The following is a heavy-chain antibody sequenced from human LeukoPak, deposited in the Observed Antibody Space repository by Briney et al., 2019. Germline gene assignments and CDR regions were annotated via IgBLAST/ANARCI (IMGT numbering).Heavy chain of an antibody. Sequence: GGSLRLSCAASGITFSSYAMSWVRQAPGKGLEWVSTISGSGGTTYYTDSVKGRFTISRDNSKNTLYLQMNSLRAEGTAVYYCAKGSASSWYLLSFWYFDLWGRGTLVTVSS. J-gene: IGHJ2*01. V-gene: IGHV3-23*01. CDR2: ISGSGGTT. D-gene: IGHD6-13*01. CDR3: AKGSASSWYLLSFWYFDL. CDR1: GITFSSYA.